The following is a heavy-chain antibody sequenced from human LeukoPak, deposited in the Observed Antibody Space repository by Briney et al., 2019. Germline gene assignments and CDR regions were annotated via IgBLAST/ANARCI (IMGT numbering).Heavy chain of an antibody. CDR2: ISYDGSNK. D-gene: IGHD4-11*01. CDR1: GFTFSSYA. J-gene: IGHJ6*02. V-gene: IGHV3-30-3*01. Sequence: GGSLRLSCAASGFTFSSYAMHWVRQAPGKGLEWVAVISYDGSNKYYADSVKGRFTISRDNSKNTLYLQMNSLRAEDTAVYYCAKGAVTVRWYYGMDVWGQGTTVTVSS. CDR3: AKGAVTVRWYYGMDV.